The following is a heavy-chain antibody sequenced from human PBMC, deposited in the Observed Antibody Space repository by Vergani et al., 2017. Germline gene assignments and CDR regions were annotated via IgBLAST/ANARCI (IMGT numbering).Heavy chain of an antibody. CDR3: ARSSGWFDP. CDR2: INPSGGST. D-gene: IGHD6-19*01. CDR1: GYTFTNSY. Sequence: QVQLVQSGAEVKKPGASVKVSCKASGYTFTNSYMHWVRQAPGQGLEWMGIINPSGGSTSYAQKFQGRVTMTRDTSTSTVYMELSSLRSEDTAMYYCARSSGWFDPWGQGTLVTVSS. J-gene: IGHJ5*02. V-gene: IGHV1-46*01.